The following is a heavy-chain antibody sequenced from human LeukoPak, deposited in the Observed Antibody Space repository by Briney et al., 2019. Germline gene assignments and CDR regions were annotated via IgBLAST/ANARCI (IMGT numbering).Heavy chain of an antibody. CDR1: GFTFSTYG. Sequence: GGSLRLSCAASGFTFSTYGMHWVRQAPGKGLEWVAFIRYDGSNKYYADSVKGRFTISRDNSKNTVYLQMNSLRAVDTAVYYCAAPGVPAATYYFDYWGQGTLVTVSS. CDR2: IRYDGSNK. CDR3: AAPGVPAATYYFDY. J-gene: IGHJ4*02. V-gene: IGHV3-30*02. D-gene: IGHD2-2*01.